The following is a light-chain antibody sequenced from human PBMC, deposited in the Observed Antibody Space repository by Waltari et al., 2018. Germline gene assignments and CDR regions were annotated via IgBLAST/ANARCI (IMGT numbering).Light chain of an antibody. V-gene: IGKV3-20*01. Sequence: EIVLTQSPETLSLSLGERATLSCRASQIVGSGYLAWYKQVPAQSPRLLIYGASIRATGVPNRLTGSVSATDFTLTINSLEPDDFAMYYCHQYGNSPYTFGQGTNLQIK. J-gene: IGKJ2*01. CDR1: QIVGSGY. CDR3: HQYGNSPYT. CDR2: GAS.